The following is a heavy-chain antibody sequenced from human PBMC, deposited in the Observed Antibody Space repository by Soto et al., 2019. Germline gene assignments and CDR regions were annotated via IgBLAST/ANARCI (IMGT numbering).Heavy chain of an antibody. V-gene: IGHV6-1*01. CDR3: ASSKSENFYY. D-gene: IGHD3-3*02. Sequence: PSQTLSLTCAISGDSVSSNSVAWNWIRQSPSRGLEWLGRTYYRSKWSNDYAASVKSRITINPDTSKNQFSLQLTSVTPEDTAVYYCASSKSENFYYWGLVTLVTVSS. CDR1: GDSVSSNSVA. CDR2: TYYRSKWSN. J-gene: IGHJ4*02.